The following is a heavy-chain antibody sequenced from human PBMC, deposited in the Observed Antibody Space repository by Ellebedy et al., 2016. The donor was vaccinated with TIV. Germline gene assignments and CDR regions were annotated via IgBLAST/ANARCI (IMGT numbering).Heavy chain of an antibody. CDR3: ARVHCSITTCDYYYMDV. J-gene: IGHJ6*03. D-gene: IGHD1-1*01. CDR2: IFTSGSF. V-gene: IGHV4-4*07. CDR1: GGSASRYF. Sequence: SETLSLTCTVPGGSASRYFWSWIRQPAGKGREWIGRIFTSGSFNYNPSLMSRVTMSVVTSKNQISLRLNSVTAADTAVYYCARVHCSITTCDYYYMDVWGKGTTVTVSS.